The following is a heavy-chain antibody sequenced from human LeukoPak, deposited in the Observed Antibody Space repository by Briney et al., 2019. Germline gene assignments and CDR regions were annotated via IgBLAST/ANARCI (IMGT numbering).Heavy chain of an antibody. CDR1: GGSISSGSYC. J-gene: IGHJ4*02. V-gene: IGHV4-61*02. CDR2: IYTSGST. D-gene: IGHD3-22*01. Sequence: SQTLSLTCPVSGGSISSGSYCWSWIRRPAGKGLDWIGRIYTSGSTNYNPSLKSRVAISVDTSKNQFSLKLSSVTAADTAVYYCARDYYDSSGYYYFDYWGQGTLVTVSS. CDR3: ARDYYDSSGYYYFDY.